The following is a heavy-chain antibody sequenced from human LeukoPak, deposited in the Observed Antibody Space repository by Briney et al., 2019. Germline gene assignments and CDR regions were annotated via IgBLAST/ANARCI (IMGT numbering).Heavy chain of an antibody. V-gene: IGHV3-74*01. CDR1: GFTFNTYW. Sequence: GGSLRLSCVGSGFTFNTYWIHWVRQAPGKGLVWVSRVNEDGSETNYADSVKGRFTLSRDNAKNTVYLQMNNLRAEDTAVYYCVRAKPADFDLRGRGTLVTVSS. CDR2: VNEDGSET. J-gene: IGHJ2*01. CDR3: VRAKPADFDL.